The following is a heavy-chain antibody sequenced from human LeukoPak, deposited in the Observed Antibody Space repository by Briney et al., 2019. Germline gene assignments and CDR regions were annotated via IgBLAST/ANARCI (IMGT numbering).Heavy chain of an antibody. CDR2: ISSNGGIT. V-gene: IGHV3-64*04. J-gene: IGHJ3*02. CDR1: GFTFSSYA. D-gene: IGHD3-22*01. CDR3: AKSDYYDSSGPDAFDI. Sequence: PGGSLRLSCSASGFTFSSYAMHWVRQAPGKGLEYVSTISSNGGITYYADSVKGRFTISRDNSKNTLYLQMNSLRAEDTAVYYCAKSDYYDSSGPDAFDIWGQGTMVTVSS.